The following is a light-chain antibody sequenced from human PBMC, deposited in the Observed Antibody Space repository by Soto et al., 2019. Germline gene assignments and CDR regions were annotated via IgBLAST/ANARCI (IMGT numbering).Light chain of an antibody. Sequence: DIQMTQSPSTLPASVGDRFTITCRASQSISSWLAWYQQKPGKAPKLLIYAASNLQSGVPSRFSGSGSGTDFTLTISTLQPEDFATYSCQHSHSTPLTFGGGTKVDIK. CDR3: QHSHSTPLT. J-gene: IGKJ4*01. CDR2: AAS. V-gene: IGKV1-39*01. CDR1: QSISSW.